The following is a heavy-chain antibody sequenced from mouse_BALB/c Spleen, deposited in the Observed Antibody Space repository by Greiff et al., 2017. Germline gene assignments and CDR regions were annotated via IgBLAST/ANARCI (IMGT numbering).Heavy chain of an antibody. CDR3: ARDGGYYEGNFDV. CDR2: ISDGGSYT. D-gene: IGHD2-3*01. V-gene: IGHV5-4*02. Sequence: EVKVVESGGGLVKPGGSLKLSCAASGFTFSDYYMYWVRQTPEKRLEWVATISDGGSYTYYPDSVKGRFTISRDNAKNNLYLQMSRLKSEDTAMYYCARDGGYYEGNFDVWGAGTTVTVSS. J-gene: IGHJ1*01. CDR1: GFTFSDYY.